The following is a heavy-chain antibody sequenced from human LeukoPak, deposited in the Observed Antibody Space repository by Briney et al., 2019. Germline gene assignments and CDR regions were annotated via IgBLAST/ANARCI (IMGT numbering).Heavy chain of an antibody. CDR3: AELGITMIGGV. Sequence: QSGGSLRLSCAASGFTFSTYSMIWVRQAPGKGLEWVSVIYSGGTTYYADSVKGRFTISRDNAKNSLYLQMDSLRAEDTAVYYCAELGITMIGGVWGKGTTVTISS. CDR2: IYSGGTT. D-gene: IGHD3-10*02. J-gene: IGHJ6*04. CDR1: GFTFSTYS. V-gene: IGHV3-66*01.